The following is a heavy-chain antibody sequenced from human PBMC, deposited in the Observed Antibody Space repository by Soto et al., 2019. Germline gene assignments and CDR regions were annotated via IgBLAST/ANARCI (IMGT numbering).Heavy chain of an antibody. V-gene: IGHV4-59*01. CDR1: SGCIKGYG. J-gene: IGHJ4*02. CDR3: ARMERSKEGLSVYYFDF. CDR2: ISYRGNT. D-gene: IGHD1-26*01. Sequence: PSWALSVPGTVSSGCIKGYGRSWIRQRPGKEPEWIGYISYRGNTNYNPSLQSRVSISLVTSKNQISLKLDAVTASDTAVYYCARMERSKEGLSVYYFDFWGQGTLVTVSS.